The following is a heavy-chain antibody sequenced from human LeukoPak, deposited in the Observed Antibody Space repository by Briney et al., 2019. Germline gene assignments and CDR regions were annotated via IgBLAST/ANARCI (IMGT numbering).Heavy chain of an antibody. J-gene: IGHJ3*02. CDR3: ARRAYDFWSGYEDAFDI. CDR1: GFTFSSYW. V-gene: IGHV3-74*01. Sequence: GGSLRLSCAASGFTFSSYWMHWVRQAPGKGLVWVSRINSDGSSTSYADSVKGRFTISRDNAKNTLYLQMNSLRAEGTAVYYCARRAYDFWSGYEDAFDIWGQGTMVTVSS. CDR2: INSDGSST. D-gene: IGHD3-3*01.